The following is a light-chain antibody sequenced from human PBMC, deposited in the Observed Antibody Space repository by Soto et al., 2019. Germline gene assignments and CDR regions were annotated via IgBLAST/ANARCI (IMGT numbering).Light chain of an antibody. CDR2: DVS. V-gene: IGKV1-5*01. J-gene: IGKJ1*01. CDR1: QSLRSW. CDR3: QQYNSYWT. Sequence: DIQMTQSPSTLSASVGDRVTITCRASQSLRSWLAWYRQKPGKAPELLIYDVSNLESGVPSRFSGSGSGTEFTLSISSLQPDDSATYYCQQYNSYWTFDQGTKVEIK.